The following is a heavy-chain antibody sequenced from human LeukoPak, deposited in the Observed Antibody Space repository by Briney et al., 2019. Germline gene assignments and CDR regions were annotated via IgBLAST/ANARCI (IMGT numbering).Heavy chain of an antibody. CDR1: GYSISSGYY. CDR2: IYHSGST. D-gene: IGHD6-19*01. Sequence: SETLSLTCTVSGYSISSGYYWGWIRQPPGKGLEWIGSIYHSGSTYYNPSLKSRVTISVDTSKNQFSLKLSSVTAADTAVYYCARVEPLDSSGWYYYYYMDVWGKGTTVTISS. J-gene: IGHJ6*03. CDR3: ARVEPLDSSGWYYYYYMDV. V-gene: IGHV4-38-2*02.